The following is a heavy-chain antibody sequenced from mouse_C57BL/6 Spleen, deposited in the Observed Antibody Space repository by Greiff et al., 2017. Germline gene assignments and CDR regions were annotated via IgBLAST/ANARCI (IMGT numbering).Heavy chain of an antibody. CDR2: ISDGGSYT. Sequence: EVKLVESGGGLVKPGGSLKLSCAASGFTFSSYAMSWVRQTPEKRLEWVATISDGGSYTYYPDNVKGRFTISRDNAKNNLYLQMSHLKSEDTAMYYCARALTGTFWFAYWGQGTLVTVSA. J-gene: IGHJ3*01. CDR3: ARALTGTFWFAY. CDR1: GFTFSSYA. V-gene: IGHV5-4*03. D-gene: IGHD4-1*01.